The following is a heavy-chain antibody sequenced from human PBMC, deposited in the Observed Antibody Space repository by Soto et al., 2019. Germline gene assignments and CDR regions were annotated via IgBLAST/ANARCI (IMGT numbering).Heavy chain of an antibody. Sequence: EVQLVESGGGLVQPGGSLRLSCAASGFTFTAYSMNWVRQAPGKGLEWVSYISSSSGIIHYADSVKGRFTISRDNAKNSLYLQKNSLRAEDTAVYYCARDKVANYLFDYWGQGTLVTVSS. CDR1: GFTFTAYS. CDR2: ISSSSGII. CDR3: ARDKVANYLFDY. J-gene: IGHJ4*02. V-gene: IGHV3-48*01. D-gene: IGHD1-7*01.